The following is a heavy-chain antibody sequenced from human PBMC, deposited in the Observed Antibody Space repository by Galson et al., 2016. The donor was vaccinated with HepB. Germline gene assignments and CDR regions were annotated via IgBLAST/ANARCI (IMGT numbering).Heavy chain of an antibody. J-gene: IGHJ4*02. CDR2: INRSGGSASGRA. Sequence: QSGAEVKKPGASVMVSCKASGYTFTNYNMHWVRQAPGQGPEWMGIINRSGGSASGRAGYAQKFQGRVTVTRDTSTSTVYMELNSLTTEDTAVYYCARDLEGHWTSDYWGQGTLVIVSS. CDR3: ARDLEGHWTSDY. V-gene: IGHV1-46*01. CDR1: GYTFTNYN. D-gene: IGHD3/OR15-3a*01.